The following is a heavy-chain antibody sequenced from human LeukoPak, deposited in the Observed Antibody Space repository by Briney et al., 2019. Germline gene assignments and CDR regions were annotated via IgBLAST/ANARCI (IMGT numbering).Heavy chain of an antibody. Sequence: GGSLRLTCVVSGVSSSNYAMGWVRQAPGKGLGWVSSITSNGNDTFYAVSVKGRFTISRDNSRDTVFLQMNSLRADDTAVYYCALDWGFDYWGQGTLVTVSS. CDR3: ALDWGFDY. J-gene: IGHJ4*02. V-gene: IGHV3-23*01. D-gene: IGHD3-3*01. CDR2: ITSNGNDT. CDR1: GVSSSNYA.